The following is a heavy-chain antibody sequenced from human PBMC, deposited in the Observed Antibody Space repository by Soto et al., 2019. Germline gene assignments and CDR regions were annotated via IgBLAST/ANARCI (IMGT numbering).Heavy chain of an antibody. J-gene: IGHJ4*02. D-gene: IGHD2-15*01. CDR1: GGSISSGDYY. CDR2: IYYSGTT. V-gene: IGHV4-30-4*01. Sequence: PSETLSLTCTVSGGSISSGDYYWSWIRQPPGKGLEWIGYIYYSGTTYYNPSLKSRVTISVDTSKNQFSLKVSSVTAADTAVYYCARVPRRYRSGGSCYSARNFDYWGQGTLVTVSS. CDR3: ARVPRRYRSGGSCYSARNFDY.